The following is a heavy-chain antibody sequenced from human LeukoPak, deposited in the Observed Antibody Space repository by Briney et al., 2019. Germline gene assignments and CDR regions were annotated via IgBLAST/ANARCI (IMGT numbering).Heavy chain of an antibody. V-gene: IGHV1-69*05. CDR2: IIPIFGTA. CDR3: AVGYCSGGSCYNWFDP. D-gene: IGHD2-15*01. Sequence: SVKVSCKASGYTFTSYDINWVRQAPGQGLEWMGRIIPIFGTANYAQKFQGRVTITTDESTSTAYMELSSLRSEDTAVYYCAVGYCSGGSCYNWFDPWGQGTLVTVSS. J-gene: IGHJ5*02. CDR1: GYTFTSYD.